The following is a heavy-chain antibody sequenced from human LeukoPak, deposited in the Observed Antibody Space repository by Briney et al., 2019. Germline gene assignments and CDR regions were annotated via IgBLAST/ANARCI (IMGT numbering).Heavy chain of an antibody. D-gene: IGHD1-7*01. V-gene: IGHV4-61*08. CDR2: IYYSGST. CDR3: ARVEELELLPALFDP. J-gene: IGHJ5*02. CDR1: GGSISSGDYY. Sequence: SQTLSLTCTVSGGSISSGDYYWSWIRQPPGKGLEWIGYIYYSGSTNYNPSLKSRVTISVDTSKNQFSLKLSSVTAADTAVYYCARVEELELLPALFDPWGRGTLVTVSS.